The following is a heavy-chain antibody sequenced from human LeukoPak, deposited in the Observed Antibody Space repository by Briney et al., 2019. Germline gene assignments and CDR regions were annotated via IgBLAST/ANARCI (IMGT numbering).Heavy chain of an antibody. CDR2: ISYDGSKK. Sequence: GGSLRLSCAASGFPFSSYGMHWVRQAPGKGLVWVAVISYDGSKKYNADPVKGRFTISRVNSKNTLFLQMNSLGAEATAVYYCAKVARYFDWLSSSFDYWGQGTLVTVSS. CDR3: AKVARYFDWLSSSFDY. V-gene: IGHV3-30*18. J-gene: IGHJ4*02. CDR1: GFPFSSYG. D-gene: IGHD3-9*01.